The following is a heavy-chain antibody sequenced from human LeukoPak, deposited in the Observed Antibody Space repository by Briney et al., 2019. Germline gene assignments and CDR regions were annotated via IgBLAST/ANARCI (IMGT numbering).Heavy chain of an antibody. CDR2: IAVTT. D-gene: IGHD3-22*01. CDR3: AKSWRSFSSSGYYAFDI. Sequence: PGGSLRLSCAASGLPFRNYAMNWVRQAPGRGLEWVSSIAVTTNYADSVQGRFTISRDNSKSTLYLQMNSLRVEDTAVYYCAKSWRSFSSSGYYAFDIWGQGTMVTVSS. J-gene: IGHJ3*02. CDR1: GLPFRNYA. V-gene: IGHV3-23*01.